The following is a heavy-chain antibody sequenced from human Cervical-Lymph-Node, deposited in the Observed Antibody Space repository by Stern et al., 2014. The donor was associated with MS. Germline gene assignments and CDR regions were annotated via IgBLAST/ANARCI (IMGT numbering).Heavy chain of an antibody. Sequence: QVQLVESGGGVVQPGRSLRLSCAASGFTFSSYGMHWVRQAPGKGLEWVAVISYDGSNKYYADSVKGRFTISRDNSKNTLYLQMNSLRAEDTAVYYCAKDKGLELRTNYYGMDVWGQGTTVTVSS. CDR3: AKDKGLELRTNYYGMDV. V-gene: IGHV3-30*18. J-gene: IGHJ6*02. CDR1: GFTFSSYG. D-gene: IGHD1-7*01. CDR2: ISYDGSNK.